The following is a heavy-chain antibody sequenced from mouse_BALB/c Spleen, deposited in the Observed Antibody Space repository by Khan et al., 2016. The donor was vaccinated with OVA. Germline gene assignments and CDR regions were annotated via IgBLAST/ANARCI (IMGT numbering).Heavy chain of an antibody. J-gene: IGHJ4*01. Sequence: QVQLKQSGPGLVAPSQSLSITCTVSGFSLTSYGVNWVRQPPGKGLEWLGVIWGDGSTNYHSALKSRLRISKDNSKSQGFLKLNSLQTDDTATYYGASFGLRRSYAMDYWGQGTSVTVSS. D-gene: IGHD2-4*01. CDR1: GFSLTSYG. CDR3: ASFGLRRSYAMDY. V-gene: IGHV2-3*01. CDR2: IWGDGST.